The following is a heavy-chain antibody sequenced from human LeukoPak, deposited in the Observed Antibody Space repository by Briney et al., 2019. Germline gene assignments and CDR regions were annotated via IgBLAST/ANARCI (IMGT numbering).Heavy chain of an antibody. J-gene: IGHJ1*01. CDR1: GYTFTGYY. CDR2: INPSGGST. V-gene: IGHV1-46*01. D-gene: IGHD2-2*01. CDR3: ASAACSSTSCYNWGYFQH. Sequence: GASVKVSCKASGYTFTGYYMHWVRQAPGQGLEWMGIINPSGGSTSYAQKFQGRVTMTRDTSTSTVYMELSSLRSEDTAVYYCASAACSSTSCYNWGYFQHWGQGTLVTVSS.